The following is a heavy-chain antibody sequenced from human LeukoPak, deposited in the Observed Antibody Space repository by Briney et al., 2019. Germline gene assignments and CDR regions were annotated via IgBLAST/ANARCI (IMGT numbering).Heavy chain of an antibody. CDR1: GGSTSSYY. V-gene: IGHV4-59*08. CDR3: ARHFGYSYGRGLYFDY. J-gene: IGHJ4*02. CDR2: IHYSGST. D-gene: IGHD5-18*01. Sequence: PSGTLSLTCTVSGGSTSSYYWNWIRQPPGKGLEWIGYIHYSGSTNYNPSLKSRVTISVDTSKNQFSLKLSSVTAADTAVYYCARHFGYSYGRGLYFDYWGQGTLVTVSS.